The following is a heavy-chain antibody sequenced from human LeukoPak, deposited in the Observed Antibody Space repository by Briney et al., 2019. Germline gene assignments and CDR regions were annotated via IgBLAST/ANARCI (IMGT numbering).Heavy chain of an antibody. CDR3: ARDAPSSGYYPY. CDR1: GFTFSSYW. D-gene: IGHD3-22*01. V-gene: IGHV3-74*01. J-gene: IGHJ4*02. CDR2: INSDGSST. Sequence: GGSLRLSCTASGFTFSSYWMHWVRQAPGKGLVWVSRINSDGSSTSYADSVKGRLTISRDNAKNTLCLQMNSLRAEDTAVYYCARDAPSSGYYPYWGQGTLVTVSS.